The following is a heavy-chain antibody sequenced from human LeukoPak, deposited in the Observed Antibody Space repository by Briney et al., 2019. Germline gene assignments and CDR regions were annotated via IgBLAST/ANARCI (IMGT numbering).Heavy chain of an antibody. CDR1: GGSFGDFA. Sequence: SVKVSCKASGGSFGDFAIIWVRQAPGHGLEWMGRSVPMSDTKDYAQKFQGRVTFTTDESTTTAHMELSNLRPEDTAVHYCAATSIIFNWFDPWGQGTLVTVSS. D-gene: IGHD1-14*01. CDR3: AATSIIFNWFDP. V-gene: IGHV1-69*05. J-gene: IGHJ5*02. CDR2: SVPMSDTK.